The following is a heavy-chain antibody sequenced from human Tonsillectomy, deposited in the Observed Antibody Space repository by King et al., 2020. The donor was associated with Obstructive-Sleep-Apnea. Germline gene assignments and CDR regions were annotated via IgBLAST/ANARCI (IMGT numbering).Heavy chain of an antibody. CDR3: ARDDSYGSYYYGMDV. CDR1: GFTFSRYW. D-gene: IGHD5-18*01. J-gene: IGHJ6*02. CDR2: IKQDGSEE. Sequence: QLVQSGGGLVQPGESLRLSCAVSGFTFSRYWMSWVRQAPGKGLEWEANIKQDGSEEYYVDSVKGRFTISRDNAKNSLYLQMNSLSAEDTAVYYCARDDSYGSYYYGMDVWGQGTTVTVSS. V-gene: IGHV3-7*01.